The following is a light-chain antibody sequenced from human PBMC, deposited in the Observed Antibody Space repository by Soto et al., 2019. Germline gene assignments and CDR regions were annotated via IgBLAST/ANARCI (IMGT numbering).Light chain of an antibody. V-gene: IGKV1-5*01. J-gene: IGKJ1*01. CDR2: DAS. Sequence: DIQMTQSPSTLSASVGDRVTITCRATQSISTWLAWYQQKPGKAPKLLIYDASSLESGIPSRFSGSGSRTEFTLTISSLQPEDYATYYCQQYYSYPQTFGQGTKVDIK. CDR3: QQYYSYPQT. CDR1: QSISTW.